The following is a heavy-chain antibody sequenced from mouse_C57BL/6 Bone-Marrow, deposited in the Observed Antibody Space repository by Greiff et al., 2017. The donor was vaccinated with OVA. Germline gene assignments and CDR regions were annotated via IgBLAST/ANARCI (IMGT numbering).Heavy chain of an antibody. Sequence: QVHVKQSGPELARPWASVKISCQAFYTFSRRVHFAIRDTNYWMQWVKQRPGQGLEWIGAIYPGNGDTSYNQKFKGKATLTADKSSSTSYMQLSSLTSEDSAVYYCAWGFFYWYFDVWGTGTTVTVSS. V-gene: IGHV1-87*01. J-gene: IGHJ1*03. CDR1: YTFSRRVH. CDR3: SEDSAVYYCAWGFFYWYFDV. CDR2: GQGLEWIG.